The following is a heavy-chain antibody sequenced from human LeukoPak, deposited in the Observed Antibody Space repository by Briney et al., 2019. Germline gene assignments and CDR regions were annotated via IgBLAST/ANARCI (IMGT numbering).Heavy chain of an antibody. CDR2: INPNSGGT. V-gene: IGHV1-2*02. Sequence: ASVKVSCKASGYTFSGYYMHWVRQAPGQGLEWVGWINPNSGGTNYAQKFQGRVTMTRDTSISTAYLELSRLLSGDTAVYYCARGKTMVYCGGDCYRFDNWGQGTLVTVSS. J-gene: IGHJ4*02. CDR3: ARGKTMVYCGGDCYRFDN. D-gene: IGHD2-21*02. CDR1: GYTFSGYY.